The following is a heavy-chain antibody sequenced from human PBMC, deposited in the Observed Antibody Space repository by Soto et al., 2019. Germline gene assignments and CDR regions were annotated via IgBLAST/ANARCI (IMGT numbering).Heavy chain of an antibody. CDR3: ARIGYYDFWSGYRFDY. CDR1: GGSLSSSSYY. J-gene: IGHJ4*02. CDR2: IYYSGST. D-gene: IGHD3-3*01. Sequence: SETLSLTCTVSGGSLSSSSYYWGWIRHPPGKGLEWIGSIYYSGSTYYNPSLKSRVTISVDTSKNQFSLKLSSVTAADTAVYYCARIGYYDFWSGYRFDYWGQGTLVTVSS. V-gene: IGHV4-39*01.